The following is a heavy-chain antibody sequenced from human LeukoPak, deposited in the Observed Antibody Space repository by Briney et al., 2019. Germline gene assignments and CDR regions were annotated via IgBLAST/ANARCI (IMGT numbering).Heavy chain of an antibody. CDR2: IKQDETEK. CDR1: GFTVSSNY. D-gene: IGHD2-8*01. Sequence: PGGSLRLSCAASGFTVSSNYMSWVRQAPGKGLEWLANIKQDETEKYYVDSVKGRFTISRDNAKNSLYLQMNSLRAEDTAVYYCARIRGYCRKGVCYDAFDIWGQGTMVTVSS. V-gene: IGHV3-7*01. CDR3: ARIRGYCRKGVCYDAFDI. J-gene: IGHJ3*02.